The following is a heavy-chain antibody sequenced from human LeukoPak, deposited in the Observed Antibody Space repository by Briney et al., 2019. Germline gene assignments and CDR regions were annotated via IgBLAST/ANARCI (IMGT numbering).Heavy chain of an antibody. J-gene: IGHJ4*02. CDR1: GYTFTNYG. CDR2: ISAYNGNT. Sequence: GASVKVSCKASGYTFTNYGISWVRQAPGQGLEWMGWISAYNGNTNYAQKLQGRVTMTTDTPTSTAYMELRSLRSDDTAVYYCARSGRVSGGFDGPYYWGQGTLVTVSS. V-gene: IGHV1-18*01. D-gene: IGHD5-12*01. CDR3: ARSGRVSGGFDGPYY.